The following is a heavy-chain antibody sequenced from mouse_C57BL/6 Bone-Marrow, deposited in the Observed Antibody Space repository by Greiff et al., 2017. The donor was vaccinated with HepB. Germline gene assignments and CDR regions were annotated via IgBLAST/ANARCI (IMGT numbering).Heavy chain of an antibody. CDR2: IWSGGST. CDR1: GFSLTSYG. V-gene: IGHV2-2*01. Sequence: VQLVESGPGLVQPSQSLSITCTVSGFSLTSYGVHWVRQSPGKGLEWLGVIWSGGSTDYNAAFISRLSISKDNSKSQVFFKMNSLQADDTAIYYCARKDYYDHDEAMDYWGQGTSVTVSS. J-gene: IGHJ4*01. D-gene: IGHD2-4*01. CDR3: ARKDYYDHDEAMDY.